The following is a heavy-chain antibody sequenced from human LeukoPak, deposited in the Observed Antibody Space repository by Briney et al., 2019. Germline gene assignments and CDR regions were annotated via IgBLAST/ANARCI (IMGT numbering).Heavy chain of an antibody. CDR1: GFTFSSYG. CDR2: IWYDGSSK. J-gene: IGHJ4*02. CDR3: ARELSRGDYRAVDY. D-gene: IGHD4-17*01. V-gene: IGHV3-33*01. Sequence: GPSLRLSCAASGFTFSSYGIHSVRQAPGKGLEWVALIWYDGSSKYYADSVKGRFIISRDNSKNTLYLQMASLRAEDTAVYYCARELSRGDYRAVDYWGQGTLVTVSS.